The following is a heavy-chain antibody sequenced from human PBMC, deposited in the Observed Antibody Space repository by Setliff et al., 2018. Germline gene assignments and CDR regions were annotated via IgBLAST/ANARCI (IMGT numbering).Heavy chain of an antibody. J-gene: IGHJ6*02. D-gene: IGHD3-10*01. CDR1: GFTFSSYA. V-gene: IGHV3-23*01. CDR2: ISGSGVST. Sequence: GGSLRLSCAASGFTFSSYAMSWVRQAPGKGLEWVSAISGSGVSTYYADSVKGRFTISRDNSKNTLYLQMDTLRAEDTAVYYCATLLANYGSGMDVWGQGTTVTVSS. CDR3: ATLLANYGSGMDV.